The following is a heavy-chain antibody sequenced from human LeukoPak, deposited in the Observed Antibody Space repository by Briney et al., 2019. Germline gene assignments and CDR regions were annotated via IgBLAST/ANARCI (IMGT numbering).Heavy chain of an antibody. CDR2: IGESGSGG. D-gene: IGHD4-23*01. CDR3: SRIKYGGNSGYHFDY. J-gene: IGHJ4*02. V-gene: IGHV3-23*01. CDR1: GFNFNYFA. Sequence: GGSLRLSCSASGFNFNYFAMSWVRQAPGKRLEWVSPIGESGSGGSYADSVRGRFTISRDNSKNMVYLQMHSLRVDDSAVYYCSRIKYGGNSGYHFDYWGQGTLVTVSS.